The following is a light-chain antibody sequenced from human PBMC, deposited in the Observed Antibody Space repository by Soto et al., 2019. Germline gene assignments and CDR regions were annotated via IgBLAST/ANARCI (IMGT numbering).Light chain of an antibody. CDR2: GAT. CDR3: QQYDTYPIT. V-gene: IGKV1-16*02. J-gene: IGKJ5*01. Sequence: DIQMTQSPSSLSASVGDRVTIECRASQDISTSLAWFQQEPGKAPRTLIYGATYRQTGVPSKFSGSGSGTHFTLTINSLQPEDFATYYCQQYDTYPITVGQGTRLEIK. CDR1: QDISTS.